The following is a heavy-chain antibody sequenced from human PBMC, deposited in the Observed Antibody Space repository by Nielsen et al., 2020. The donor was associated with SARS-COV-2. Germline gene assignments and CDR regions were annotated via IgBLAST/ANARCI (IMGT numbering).Heavy chain of an antibody. J-gene: IGHJ4*02. CDR3: ASTGAVSILAAAGTIVY. CDR2: IYYSGST. D-gene: IGHD6-13*01. CDR1: GGSISSSSYF. Sequence: SETLSLTCTVSGGSISSSSYFWGWIRQPPGKGLEWIGSIYYSGSTYYNPSLKSRVTISVDTSKNQFSLKLSSVTAADTAVYYCASTGAVSILAAAGTIVYWGQGTLVTVSS. V-gene: IGHV4-39*01.